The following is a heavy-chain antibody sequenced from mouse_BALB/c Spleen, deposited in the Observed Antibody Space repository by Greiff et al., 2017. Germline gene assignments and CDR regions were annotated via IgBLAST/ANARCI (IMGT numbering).Heavy chain of an antibody. D-gene: IGHD2-4*01. CDR1: GYTFTSYW. CDR3: ARGPMITSYWYFDV. J-gene: IGHJ1*01. CDR2: IYPGDGDT. V-gene: IGHV1-87*01. Sequence: QVQLQQSGAELARPGASVKLSCKASGYTFTSYWMQWVKQRPGQGLEWIGAIYPGDGDTRYTQKFKGKATLTADKSSSTAYMQLSSLASEDSAVYYGARGPMITSYWYFDVWGAGTTVTVSS.